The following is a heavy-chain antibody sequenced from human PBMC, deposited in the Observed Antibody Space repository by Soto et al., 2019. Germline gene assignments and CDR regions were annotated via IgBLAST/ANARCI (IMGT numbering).Heavy chain of an antibody. J-gene: IGHJ6*02. D-gene: IGHD4-17*01. CDR3: ARDPYDYGDYLAGYYYYYYGMDV. CDR2: IIPIFGTA. CDR1: GGTFSSYA. V-gene: IGHV1-69*13. Sequence: SVKVSCKASGGTFSSYAISWVRQAPGQGLEWMGGIIPIFGTANYAQKFQGRVTITADESTSTAYMELSSLRSEDTAVYYCARDPYDYGDYLAGYYYYYYGMDVWGQGTTVTVSS.